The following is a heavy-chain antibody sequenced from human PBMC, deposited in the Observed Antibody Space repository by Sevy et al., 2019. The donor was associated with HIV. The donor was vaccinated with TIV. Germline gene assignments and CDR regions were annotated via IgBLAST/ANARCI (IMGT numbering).Heavy chain of an antibody. V-gene: IGHV3-23*01. D-gene: IGHD2-8*02. CDR2: LIGGGSST. J-gene: IGHJ6*02. CDR3: ANRRVQSGLSGGGANYGMDV. CDR1: GFPFGNFA. Sequence: GGSLRLSCAASGFPFGNFAMSWVRQAPGKGLEWVSTLIGGGSSTYYADSVTGRFIISRDNSRNTLYLQMNSLRAEDTAIYYCANRRVQSGLSGGGANYGMDVCGRGTTVTVSS.